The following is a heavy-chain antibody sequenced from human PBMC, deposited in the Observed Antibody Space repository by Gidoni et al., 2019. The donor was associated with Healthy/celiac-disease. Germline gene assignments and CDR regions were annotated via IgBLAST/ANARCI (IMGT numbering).Heavy chain of an antibody. Sequence: EVQLLESGGGLVQPGGSLRLSCAACGFAFSRYAMSWVRQAPGTGLEWVSAISGSGGSTYYADSVKGRFTISRDNSKTTLYLQMNSLRAEDTALYYCAKGSSSSSWWGMDVWGQGTTVTVSS. J-gene: IGHJ6*02. V-gene: IGHV3-23*01. CDR1: GFAFSRYA. CDR2: ISGSGGST. CDR3: AKGSSSSSWWGMDV. D-gene: IGHD6-13*01.